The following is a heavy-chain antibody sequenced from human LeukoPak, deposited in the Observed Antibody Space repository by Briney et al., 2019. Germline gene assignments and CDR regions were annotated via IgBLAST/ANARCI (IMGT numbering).Heavy chain of an antibody. D-gene: IGHD3-9*01. CDR2: IHSSGTA. J-gene: IGHJ5*02. V-gene: IGHV4-30-2*01. CDR3: ARETPLRYFDP. CDR1: GGSISSGGYS. Sequence: SQTLSLTCSVSGGSISSGGYSWNWIRQPPGKGLEWIGYIHSSGTAYYNPSLKSRVTISLDRSKNQFSLNLTSVTAADTAVYYCARETPLRYFDPWGQGTLVTVTS.